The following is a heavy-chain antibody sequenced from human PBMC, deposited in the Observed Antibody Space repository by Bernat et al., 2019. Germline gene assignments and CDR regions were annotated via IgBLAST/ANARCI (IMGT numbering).Heavy chain of an antibody. Sequence: QVQLQQWGAGLLKPSETLSLTCAVYGGSFSGYYWSWIRQPPGKGLEWIGEINHSGSTNYNPSLKSRVTISVDTSKNQFSLNLSSVTAADTAVYYCARGRVATTFYYYYYMDVWGKGTTVTVSS. D-gene: IGHD5-24*01. CDR1: GGSFSGYY. V-gene: IGHV4-34*01. CDR3: ARGRVATTFYYYYYMDV. J-gene: IGHJ6*03. CDR2: INHSGST.